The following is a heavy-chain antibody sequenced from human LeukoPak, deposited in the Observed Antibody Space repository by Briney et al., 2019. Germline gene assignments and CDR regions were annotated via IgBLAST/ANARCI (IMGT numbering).Heavy chain of an antibody. V-gene: IGHV4-59*01. Sequence: SETLSLTCTVSGGSIRSYFCSWLRQPPGQGLEWIGYIWDTDITDYNPPPKRRVTISLDTSENHFSLTLRSVTAAATDLYFCARGLVLATDDAFDIWGQGTLVTVSS. CDR1: GGSIRSYF. J-gene: IGHJ3*02. CDR3: ARGLVLATDDAFDI. CDR2: IWDTDIT. D-gene: IGHD5-12*01.